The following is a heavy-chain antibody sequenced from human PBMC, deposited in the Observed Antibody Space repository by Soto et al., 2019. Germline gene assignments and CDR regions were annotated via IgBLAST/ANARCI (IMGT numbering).Heavy chain of an antibody. CDR1: GGSISSYY. CDR2: IYYSGST. D-gene: IGHD3-16*01. Sequence: SETLSLTCTVSGGSISSYYWSWIRQPPGKGLEWIGYIYYSGSTNYNPSLKSRVTISVDTSKNQFSLKLSSVTAADTAVYYCARLSSFDYMDVWGKGTTVTVSS. V-gene: IGHV4-59*01. CDR3: ARLSSFDYMDV. J-gene: IGHJ6*03.